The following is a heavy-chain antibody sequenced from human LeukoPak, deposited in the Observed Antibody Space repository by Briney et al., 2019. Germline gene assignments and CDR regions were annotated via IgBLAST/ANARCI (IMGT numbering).Heavy chain of an antibody. CDR2: IYSGGST. Sequence: PGGSLRLSCAASGFTFSSYAMSWVRQAPGKGLEWVSVIYSGGSTYYADSVKGRFTISRDNSKNTLYLQTNSLRAEDTAVYYCVVLFDYWGQGTLVTVSS. D-gene: IGHD1-26*01. CDR1: GFTFSSYA. J-gene: IGHJ4*02. CDR3: VVLFDY. V-gene: IGHV3-53*01.